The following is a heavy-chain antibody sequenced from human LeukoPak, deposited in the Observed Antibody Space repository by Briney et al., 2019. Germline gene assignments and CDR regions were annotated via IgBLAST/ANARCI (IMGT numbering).Heavy chain of an antibody. J-gene: IGHJ4*02. CDR3: ARGVVIAPQTFDY. D-gene: IGHD2-21*01. CDR2: IYYSGST. CDR1: GDSMSGFY. Sequence: PAETLSLTCTVSGDSMSGFYWTWLRQPPGKGGEWIGYIYYSGSTNYNTSLKSRVTISVDTSKNQFSLKLRSVTAADTAVYYCARGVVIAPQTFDYWGQGTLVTVSS. V-gene: IGHV4-59*01.